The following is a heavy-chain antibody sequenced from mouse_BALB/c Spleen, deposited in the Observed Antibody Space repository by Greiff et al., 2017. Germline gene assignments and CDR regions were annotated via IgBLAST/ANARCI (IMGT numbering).Heavy chain of an antibody. V-gene: IGHV5-4*02. CDR2: ISDGGSYT. CDR1: GFTFSDYY. J-gene: IGHJ4*01. Sequence: EVKLVESGGGLVKPGGSLKLSCAASGFTFSDYYMYWVRQTPEKRLEWVATISDGGSYTYYPDSVKGRFTISRDNAKNNLYLQMSSLKSEDTAMYYCARGRAMDYWGQGTSVTVSS. CDR3: ARGRAMDY.